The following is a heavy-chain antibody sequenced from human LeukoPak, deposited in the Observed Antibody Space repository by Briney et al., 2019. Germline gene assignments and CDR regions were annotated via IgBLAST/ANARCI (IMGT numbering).Heavy chain of an antibody. Sequence: GKSLRLSCAVTGFTFSSSTMHWVRLAPGKGLEWVSIVSYDGTDKHYADSVKGRFTISRDNSKNMVYLQMNSLRLEDTAVYYCARDSWDILTGYYSHYFDYWGQGTLVTVSS. J-gene: IGHJ4*02. D-gene: IGHD3-9*01. CDR2: VSYDGTDK. CDR1: GFTFSSST. CDR3: ARDSWDILTGYYSHYFDY. V-gene: IGHV3-30*04.